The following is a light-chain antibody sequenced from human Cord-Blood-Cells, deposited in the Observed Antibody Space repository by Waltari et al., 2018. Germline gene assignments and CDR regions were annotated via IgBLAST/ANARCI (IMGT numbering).Light chain of an antibody. Sequence: DIVITQPPHSLAVPLGERPTLNSKSSPGVLYSSNHKNYSAWYQQKPGQPPKLLIYWASTRESGVPDLFSGSWSGTDFTLTISSLQAEDVAVYYCQQYYSTPFTFGPGTKVDIK. V-gene: IGKV4-1*01. CDR3: QQYYSTPFT. J-gene: IGKJ3*01. CDR2: WAS. CDR1: PGVLYSSNHKNY.